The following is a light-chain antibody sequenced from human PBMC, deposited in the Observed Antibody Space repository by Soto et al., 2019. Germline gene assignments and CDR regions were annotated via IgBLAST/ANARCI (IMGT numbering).Light chain of an antibody. Sequence: EIEMTQSPAALSLSPGERATLYCWASQSVSSNLAWYQQKPGQAPRLLIYGASTRVTGVPARFSGSGSGTEFILIISSLQSEDFAVYYCQHYTNWPPWTLGQGTKVDIK. CDR1: QSVSSN. V-gene: IGKV3-15*01. J-gene: IGKJ1*01. CDR3: QHYTNWPPWT. CDR2: GAS.